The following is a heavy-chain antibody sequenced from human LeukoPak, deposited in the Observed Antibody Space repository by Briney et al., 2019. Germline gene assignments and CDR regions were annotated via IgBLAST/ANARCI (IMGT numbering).Heavy chain of an antibody. D-gene: IGHD1-14*01. CDR1: GFTLSSYT. CDR3: ARDTTSPPYGMDV. CDR2: ISSRSTYI. J-gene: IGHJ6*02. Sequence: GGSLRLSCEASGFTLSSYTLNWVRQAPGKGLEWVSSISSRSTYIYYADSVKGRFTMSRDNAKNSLYLQMNSLRAEDTAVYYCARDTTSPPYGMDVWGQGTTVTVSS. V-gene: IGHV3-21*01.